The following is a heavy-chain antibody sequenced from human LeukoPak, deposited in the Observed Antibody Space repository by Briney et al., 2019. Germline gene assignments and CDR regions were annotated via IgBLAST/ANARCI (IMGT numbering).Heavy chain of an antibody. CDR2: ISGSGGST. CDR3: AKALPRITIFGVAPGFDY. Sequence: PGGSLRLSCAASGFTFSTFSMSWVRQASGKGLEWVSTISGSGGSTYYADSVKGRFTISRDNSKNTLYLQMNSLRAEDTAVYYCAKALPRITIFGVAPGFDYWGQGTLVTVSS. J-gene: IGHJ4*02. V-gene: IGHV3-23*01. D-gene: IGHD3-3*01. CDR1: GFTFSTFS.